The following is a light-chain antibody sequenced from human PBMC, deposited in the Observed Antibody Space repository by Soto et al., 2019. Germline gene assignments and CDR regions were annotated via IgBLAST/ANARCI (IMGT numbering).Light chain of an antibody. J-gene: IGKJ1*01. V-gene: IGKV3-15*01. CDR3: QQYNVWPPWT. Sequence: EIVLTQSPVTLSVSPGERATLSCRASQSVRSNLAWYQQKPGQAPRLLISGASTRATGIPARFSGSGSGTDFTLTISSLQSEDFATYYCQQYNVWPPWTFGQGTRVEIK. CDR2: GAS. CDR1: QSVRSN.